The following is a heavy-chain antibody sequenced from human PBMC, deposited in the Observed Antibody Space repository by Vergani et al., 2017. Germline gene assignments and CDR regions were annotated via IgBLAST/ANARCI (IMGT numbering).Heavy chain of an antibody. CDR3: ARGSAAPPDAFDV. CDR1: GFTFSNYG. CDR2: IWFDGINK. D-gene: IGHD2-15*01. Sequence: QVQVVESGGGVVQPGRSLKLSCAASGFTFSNYGMYWVRQAPGKGLEWVAVIWFDGINKYYADSVKGRFTISRDNSKNTLYLQMNSLRADATAIYYCARGSAAPPDAFDVWGQGTMVTVSS. V-gene: IGHV3-33*01. J-gene: IGHJ3*01.